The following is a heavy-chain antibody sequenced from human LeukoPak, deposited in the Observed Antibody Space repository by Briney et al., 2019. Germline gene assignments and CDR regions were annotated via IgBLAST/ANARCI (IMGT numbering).Heavy chain of an antibody. CDR2: ISSSSSYI. D-gene: IGHD6-19*01. CDR1: GVTFSSYS. V-gene: IGHV3-21*01. CDR3: ARVKEQWLTNDAFDI. J-gene: IGHJ3*02. Sequence: GGSLRLSCAASGVTFSSYSMNWGRQAPGKGLEGVSSISSSSSYIYYADSVKGRLTISRDNAKKSLYMQKNRQRDEDTAVYYCARVKEQWLTNDAFDIWGQGTMVTVSS.